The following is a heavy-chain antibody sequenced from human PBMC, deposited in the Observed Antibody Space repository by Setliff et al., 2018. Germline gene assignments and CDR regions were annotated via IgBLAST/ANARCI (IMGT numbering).Heavy chain of an antibody. V-gene: IGHV3-33*01. Sequence: GGSLRLSCATSGFTFSTHAMHWARQAPGKGLDWVAMIWSDGNTTYYADSVKGRFTVSRDNSKNTLYLQMNSLRVEDTAVYYCVTDPPFSGWSFDSWGQGTRVTVSS. CDR2: IWSDGNTT. J-gene: IGHJ4*02. D-gene: IGHD6-19*01. CDR3: VTDPPFSGWSFDS. CDR1: GFTFSTHA.